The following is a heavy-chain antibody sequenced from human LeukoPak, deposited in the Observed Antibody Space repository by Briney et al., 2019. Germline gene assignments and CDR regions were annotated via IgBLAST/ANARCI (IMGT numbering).Heavy chain of an antibody. CDR2: INPSGGST. J-gene: IGHJ6*03. V-gene: IGHV1-46*01. Sequence: ASVKVSCKASGYTFTSYAMNWVRQAPGQGLEWMGIINPSGGSTSYAQKFQGRVTMTRDTSTSTVYMELSSLRSEDTAVYYCASTSVDTVMADYYYYYYMDVWGKGTTVTVSS. D-gene: IGHD5-18*01. CDR3: ASTSVDTVMADYYYYYYMDV. CDR1: GYTFTSYA.